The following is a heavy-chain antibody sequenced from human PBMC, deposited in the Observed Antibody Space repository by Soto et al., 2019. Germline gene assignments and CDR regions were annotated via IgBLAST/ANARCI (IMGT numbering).Heavy chain of an antibody. CDR2: ISSSGSTI. Sequence: QVQRVESGGCLVKPGGSLRLSCAASGFTFSDYYMSWIRQAPGKWLEWVSYISSSGSTIYYADSVKGRFTISRDNAKNSLYLQMNSLRAEDTAVYYCARTTMTTVTMGYFQHWGQGTLVTVSS. J-gene: IGHJ1*01. D-gene: IGHD4-17*01. V-gene: IGHV3-11*01. CDR1: GFTFSDYY. CDR3: ARTTMTTVTMGYFQH.